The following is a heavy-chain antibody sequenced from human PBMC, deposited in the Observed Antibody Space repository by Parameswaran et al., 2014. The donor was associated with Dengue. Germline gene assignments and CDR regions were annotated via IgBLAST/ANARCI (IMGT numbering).Heavy chain of an antibody. V-gene: IGHV1-2*02. J-gene: IGHJ4*02. D-gene: IGHD6-19*01. CDR2: INPNSGGT. CDR3: ARDIAVAEYYFDY. Sequence: WVRQAPGQGLEWMGWINPNSGGTNYAQKFQGRVTMTRDTSISTAYMELSRLRSDDTAVYYCARDIAVAEYYFDYWGQGTLVTVSS.